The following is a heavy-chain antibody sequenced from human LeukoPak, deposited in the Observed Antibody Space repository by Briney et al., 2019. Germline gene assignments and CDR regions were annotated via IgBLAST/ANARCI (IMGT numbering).Heavy chain of an antibody. V-gene: IGHV1-2*02. CDR1: GYTFTGYY. Sequence: ASVKVSCKASGYTFTGYYMHWVRQAPGQGLEWMGWINPNSGGTNYAQKFQGRVTMTRDTSISTAYMELSRLRPDDTAVYYCARDLSVGVISTIDYWGQGTLVTVSS. CDR3: ARDLSVGVISTIDY. D-gene: IGHD3-22*01. J-gene: IGHJ4*02. CDR2: INPNSGGT.